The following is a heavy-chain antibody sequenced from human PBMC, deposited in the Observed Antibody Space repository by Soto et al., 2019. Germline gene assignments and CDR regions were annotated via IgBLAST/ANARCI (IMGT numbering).Heavy chain of an antibody. D-gene: IGHD3-10*01. J-gene: IGHJ6*02. V-gene: IGHV3-30*18. Sequence: QVQLVESGGGDVQPGRSLRLSCGASGFTFSKYGMHWVRQVPGKGLEWVAAISYDGSSQHFADSVKGRFTISRDNSGNTLYLHMNSLTTEDTALYYCAKDRAWQSGRYYYGMDVWGQGTTVTVSS. CDR3: AKDRAWQSGRYYYGMDV. CDR1: GFTFSKYG. CDR2: ISYDGSSQ.